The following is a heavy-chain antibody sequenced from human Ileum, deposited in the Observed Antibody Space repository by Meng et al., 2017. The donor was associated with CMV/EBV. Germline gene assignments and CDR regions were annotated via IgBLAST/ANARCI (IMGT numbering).Heavy chain of an antibody. CDR3: ARVNQLRYYFDY. V-gene: IGHV3-72*01. D-gene: IGHD2-2*01. J-gene: IGHJ4*02. CDR1: GFNFSDHY. CDR2: TRNKANSYTT. Sequence: YGFNFSDHYMDWVRQAPGKGLEWVGRTRNKANSYTTEYAASVKGRFTISRDDSKNSLYLQMNSLKTEDTAVYYCARVNQLRYYFDYWGQGTLVTVSS.